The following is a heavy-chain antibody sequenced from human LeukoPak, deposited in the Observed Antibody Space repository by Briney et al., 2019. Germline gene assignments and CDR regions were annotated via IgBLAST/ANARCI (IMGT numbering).Heavy chain of an antibody. V-gene: IGHV3-21*01. D-gene: IGHD6-13*01. J-gene: IGHJ4*02. CDR1: GFTFSSYS. Sequence: GGSLRLSXAASGFTFSSYSMNWVRQAPGKGLEWVSSISSSSSYIYYADSVKGRFTISRDNAKNSVYLQMNSLRAEDAAVYYCARDLGSSWYTPFDYWGQGTLVTVSS. CDR3: ARDLGSSWYTPFDY. CDR2: ISSSSSYI.